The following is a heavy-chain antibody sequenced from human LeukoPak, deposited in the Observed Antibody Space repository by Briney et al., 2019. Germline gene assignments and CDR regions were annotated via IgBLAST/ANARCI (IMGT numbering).Heavy chain of an antibody. D-gene: IGHD1-26*01. CDR1: GFTFSSYG. CDR2: ISYDGSNK. J-gene: IGHJ3*02. V-gene: IGHV3-30*03. CDR3: ATVARSIVGATYWGDAFDI. Sequence: GGSLRLSCAASGFTFSSYGTNWVRQAPGKGLEGVAVISYDGSNKYYADSVKGRFTISRDNSKNTLYLQMNSLRAEDTAVYYCATVARSIVGATYWGDAFDIWGQGTMVTVSS.